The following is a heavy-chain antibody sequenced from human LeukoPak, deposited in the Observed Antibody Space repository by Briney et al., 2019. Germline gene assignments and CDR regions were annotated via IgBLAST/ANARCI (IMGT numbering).Heavy chain of an antibody. CDR1: GGSISSYY. Sequence: PSETLSLTCTVSGGSISSYYWSWIRQPAGKGLEWIGRIYTSGSTNYNPSLKSRVTMSVDTSKNQFSLKLSSVTAADTAVYYCAREGIAAAGTKRILDYWGQGTLVTVSS. CDR2: IYTSGST. V-gene: IGHV4-4*07. D-gene: IGHD6-13*01. CDR3: AREGIAAAGTKRILDY. J-gene: IGHJ4*02.